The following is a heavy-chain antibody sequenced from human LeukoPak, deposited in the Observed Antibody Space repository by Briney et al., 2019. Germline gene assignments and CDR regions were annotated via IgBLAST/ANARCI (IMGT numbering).Heavy chain of an antibody. J-gene: IGHJ4*02. D-gene: IGHD4-17*01. CDR1: GFTVSSNY. CDR3: ARNAPRPRTTVTTVPFDY. V-gene: IGHV3-53*01. CDR2: IYSGGST. Sequence: GGSLRLSCAASGFTVSSNYMSWVRQAPGKGLEWVSVIYSGGSTYYADSVKGRFTISRDNAKNSLYLQMNSLRAEDTAVYYCARNAPRPRTTVTTVPFDYWGQGTLVTVSS.